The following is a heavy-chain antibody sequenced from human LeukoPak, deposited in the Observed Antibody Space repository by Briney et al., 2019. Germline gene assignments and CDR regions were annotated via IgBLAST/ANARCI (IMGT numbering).Heavy chain of an antibody. V-gene: IGHV3-21*01. CDR2: ISSSSSYI. D-gene: IGHD6-19*01. J-gene: IGHJ4*02. CDR1: GFTFSSYS. Sequence: GGSLRLSCAASGFTFSSYSMNWVRQAPGKGLEWVSSISSSSSYIYYADSVKGRFTVSRDNAKNSLYLQMNSLRAEDTAVYYCARDQAVAGGFDYWGQGTLVTVSS. CDR3: ARDQAVAGGFDY.